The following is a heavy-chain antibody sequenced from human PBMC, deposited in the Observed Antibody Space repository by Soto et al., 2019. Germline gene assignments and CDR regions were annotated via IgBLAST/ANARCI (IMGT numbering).Heavy chain of an antibody. J-gene: IGHJ6*04. CDR1: GFTFSSYA. Sequence: EVQLLESGGGLVQHGGSLRLSCAASGFTFSSYAMSWVRQAPGKGLEWVSDISGSGGSTYYADSVKGRFTISRDNSKNTLYLQMNSLRAKDTAVYYCAKDRRSRPLGGMDVWGKGTTVTVAS. V-gene: IGHV3-23*01. D-gene: IGHD7-27*01. CDR2: ISGSGGST. CDR3: AKDRRSRPLGGMDV.